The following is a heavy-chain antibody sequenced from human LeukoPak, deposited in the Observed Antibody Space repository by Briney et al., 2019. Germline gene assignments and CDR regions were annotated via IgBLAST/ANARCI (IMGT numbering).Heavy chain of an antibody. CDR1: GGSISSYY. V-gene: IGHV4-59*01. CDR2: IYYSGST. CDR3: ARDRPYDYVWGSYRLQAFDI. J-gene: IGHJ3*02. Sequence: SETLSLTCTVSGGSISSYYWSWIRQPPGKGLEWIGYIYYSGSTNYNPSLTSRVTISVDTSKNQFSLKLSSVTAADTAVYYCARDRPYDYVWGSYRLQAFDIWGQGTMVTVSS. D-gene: IGHD3-16*02.